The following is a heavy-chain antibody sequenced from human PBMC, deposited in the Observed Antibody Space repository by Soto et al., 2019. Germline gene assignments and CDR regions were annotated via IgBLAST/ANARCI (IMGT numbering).Heavy chain of an antibody. CDR2: IYYSGTT. J-gene: IGHJ6*03. Sequence: SETLSLTCTVSGGSISSGDYYWSWIRQPPGKGPEWIGYIYYSGTTYYNPSLKSRLIISVDTSKNQFSLKLSSVTAADTAVYYCARLSTYTETGYYKALGYYMDVWGKGTTVTVSS. D-gene: IGHD3-9*01. V-gene: IGHV4-30-4*01. CDR1: GGSISSGDYY. CDR3: ARLSTYTETGYYKALGYYMDV.